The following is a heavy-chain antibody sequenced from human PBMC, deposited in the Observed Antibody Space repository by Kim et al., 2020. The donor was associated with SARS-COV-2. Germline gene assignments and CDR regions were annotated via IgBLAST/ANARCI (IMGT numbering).Heavy chain of an antibody. CDR2: ISSSGSTI. CDR3: ARGAGVWDIVVVPAEFDP. V-gene: IGHV3-48*03. CDR1: GFTFSSYE. D-gene: IGHD2-2*01. J-gene: IGHJ5*02. Sequence: GGSLRLSCAASGFTFSSYEMNWVRQAPGKGLEWVSYISSSGSTIYYADSVKGRFTISRDNAKNSLYLQMNSLRAEDTAVYYCARGAGVWDIVVVPAEFDPWGQGTLVTVSS.